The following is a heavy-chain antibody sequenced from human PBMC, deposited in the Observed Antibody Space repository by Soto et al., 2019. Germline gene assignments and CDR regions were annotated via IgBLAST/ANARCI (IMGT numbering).Heavy chain of an antibody. V-gene: IGHV1-2*04. Sequence: ASVKVSCKASGYTFTGYYMHWVRQAPGQGLEWMGWINPNSGGTNYAQKFQGWVTMTRDTSISTAYMELSRLRSDDTAVYYCARDTGSSCYASGLSYYYYRMDVWGQGTTVTVSS. CDR3: ARDTGSSCYASGLSYYYYRMDV. CDR2: INPNSGGT. D-gene: IGHD2-15*01. J-gene: IGHJ6*02. CDR1: GYTFTGYY.